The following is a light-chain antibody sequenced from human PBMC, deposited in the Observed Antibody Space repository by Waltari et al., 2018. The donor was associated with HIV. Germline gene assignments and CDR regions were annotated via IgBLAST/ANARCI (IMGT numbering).Light chain of an antibody. CDR3: QQYNSILRT. V-gene: IGKV1-5*03. CDR2: KAS. J-gene: IGKJ1*01. Sequence: DIQMTQSPCTLSASVGDRVTITCRASQSISSWLAWYQQKPGKAPKLLIYKASSLESGVPSRFSGSGSGTEFTLTISSLQPDDFATYYCQQYNSILRTFGQGTKVEIK. CDR1: QSISSW.